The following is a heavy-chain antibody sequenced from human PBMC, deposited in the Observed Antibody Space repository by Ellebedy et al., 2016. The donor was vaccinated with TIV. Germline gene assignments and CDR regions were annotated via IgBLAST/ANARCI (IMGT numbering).Heavy chain of an antibody. J-gene: IGHJ4*02. V-gene: IGHV4-30-2*01. CDR1: GASISSSGYS. CDR2: IYQSGST. D-gene: IGHD5-24*01. CDR3: ARTRDGLRLFDY. Sequence: MPSETLSLTCAVSGASISSSGYSWSWIRQPPGKGLEWIVYIYQSGSTDYSPSLKSRVTISLDRSNNNFSLNLRSVTAADTAVYFCARTRDGLRLFDYWGQGALVTVSS.